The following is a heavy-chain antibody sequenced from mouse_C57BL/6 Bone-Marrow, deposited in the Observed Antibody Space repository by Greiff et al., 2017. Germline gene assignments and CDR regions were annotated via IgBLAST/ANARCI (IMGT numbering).Heavy chain of an antibody. CDR3: ARRGSSYPYYYAMDY. CDR2: IGPGSGST. V-gene: IGHV1-77*01. CDR1: GYTFTDYY. D-gene: IGHD1-1*01. Sequence: VKLVESGAELVKPGASVKISCKASGYTFTDYYINWVKQRPGQGLEWIGKIGPGSGSTYYNEKFKGKATLTADKSSSTAYMQLSSLTSEDSAVYFCARRGSSYPYYYAMDYWGQGASVTVSS. J-gene: IGHJ4*01.